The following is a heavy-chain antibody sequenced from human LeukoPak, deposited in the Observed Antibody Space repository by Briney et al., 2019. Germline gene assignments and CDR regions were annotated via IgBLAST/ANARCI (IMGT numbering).Heavy chain of an antibody. CDR3: AKGRYFDWLLLGGTFDY. Sequence: GSLRLSCAASGFTFSSYAMSWVRQAPGKGLEWVSAISGSGGSTYYADSVKGRFTISRDNSKNTLYLQMNSLRAEDTAVYYCAKGRYFDWLLLGGTFDYWGQGTLVTVSS. CDR2: ISGSGGST. V-gene: IGHV3-23*01. J-gene: IGHJ4*02. CDR1: GFTFSSYA. D-gene: IGHD3-9*01.